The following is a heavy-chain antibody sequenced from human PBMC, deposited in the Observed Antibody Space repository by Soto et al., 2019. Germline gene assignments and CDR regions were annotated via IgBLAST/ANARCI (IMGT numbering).Heavy chain of an antibody. CDR3: ARDDLHLYYYYYGMDV. Sequence: SLRLSCAASGFTFSSYEMNWVRQAPGKGLEWVSYISSSGSTIYYADSVKGRFTISRDNAKNSLYLQMNSLRAEDTAVYYCARDDLHLYYYYYGMDVWGQGTTVTVSS. V-gene: IGHV3-48*03. J-gene: IGHJ6*02. CDR2: ISSSGSTI. CDR1: GFTFSSYE.